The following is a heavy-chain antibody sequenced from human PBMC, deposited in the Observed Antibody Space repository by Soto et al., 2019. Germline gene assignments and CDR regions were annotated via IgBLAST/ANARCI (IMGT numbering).Heavy chain of an antibody. CDR2: IGSSGSPI. CDR3: ARESSSTSANWFDP. CDR1: GFTFSAYY. J-gene: IGHJ5*02. D-gene: IGHD2-2*01. Sequence: QVQLVESGGGLVKPGGSLRLSCVASGFTFSAYYMTWIRQAPGKGLEWVSYIGSSGSPIYHADSVKGRFTISRDNAKNSLFLQMNSLRAEDKAVYYCARESSSTSANWFDPWGQGTLVTVSS. V-gene: IGHV3-11*01.